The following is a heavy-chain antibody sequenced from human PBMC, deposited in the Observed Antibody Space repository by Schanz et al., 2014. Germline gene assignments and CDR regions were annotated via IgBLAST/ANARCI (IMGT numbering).Heavy chain of an antibody. V-gene: IGHV3-23*01. CDR2: ISGSGGST. D-gene: IGHD6-19*01. CDR3: ARDLISSGWYG. Sequence: EVQLLESGGGLVRPGGSLRLSCAASGFTFSSYTMNWVRQAPGKGLEWVSAISGSGGSTVYADSVKGRFTISRDNSNNTVFLQMNSLRAEDTAVYYCARDLISSGWYGWGQGTLVTVSS. J-gene: IGHJ4*02. CDR1: GFTFSSYT.